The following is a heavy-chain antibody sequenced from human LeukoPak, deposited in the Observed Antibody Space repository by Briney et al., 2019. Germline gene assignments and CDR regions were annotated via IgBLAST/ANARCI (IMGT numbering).Heavy chain of an antibody. CDR3: ARGDTMIVVVPFDY. CDR1: GGSISSSSYY. D-gene: IGHD3-22*01. J-gene: IGHJ4*02. CDR2: IYYSGST. V-gene: IGHV4-39*07. Sequence: SETLSLTCTVSGGSISSSSYYWGWIRQPPGKGLEWIGSIYYSGSTYYNPSLKGRVTISVDTSKNQFSLKLSSVTAADTAVYYCARGDTMIVVVPFDYWGQGTLVTVSS.